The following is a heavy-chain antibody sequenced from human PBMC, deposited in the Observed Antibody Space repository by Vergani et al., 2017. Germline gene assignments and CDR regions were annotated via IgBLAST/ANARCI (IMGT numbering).Heavy chain of an antibody. Sequence: QVQLVQSGAEVKKSGASVKVSCKASGGTFSSYAISWVRQAPGQGLEWMGGIIPIFGTANYAQKFQGRVTITADESTSTAYMELSSLRSEDTAVYYCARSIAAAGPIDYWGQGTLVTVSS. J-gene: IGHJ4*02. CDR2: IIPIFGTA. CDR3: ARSIAAAGPIDY. D-gene: IGHD6-13*01. CDR1: GGTFSSYA. V-gene: IGHV1-69*01.